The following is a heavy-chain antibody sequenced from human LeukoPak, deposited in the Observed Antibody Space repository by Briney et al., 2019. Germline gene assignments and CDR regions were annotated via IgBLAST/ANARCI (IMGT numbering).Heavy chain of an antibody. V-gene: IGHV4-38-2*01. CDR3: ARSSTQWELRRWFDP. CDR2: IYHSGST. D-gene: IGHD1-26*01. J-gene: IGHJ5*02. Sequence: PSETLSLTCAVSGYSISSGYYWGWIRQPPGKGLEWIGSIYHSGSTYYNPSLKSRVTISVDTSKNQFSLKLSSVTAADTAVYYCARSSTQWELRRWFDPWGQGTLVTVSS. CDR1: GYSISSGYY.